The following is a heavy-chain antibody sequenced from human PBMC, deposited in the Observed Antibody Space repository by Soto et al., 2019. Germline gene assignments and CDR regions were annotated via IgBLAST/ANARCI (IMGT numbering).Heavy chain of an antibody. CDR3: ARDADNGGSLGGMDV. CDR2: IYYSGST. D-gene: IGHD4-17*01. Sequence: QVRLEESGPGLVKPSETLSLICSVSGGSVNNANYFWNWIRHHPENGLEWIGYIYYSGSTRYNPSFKTRASMSIATSKNQFSLMVNSVTVADTAVYFCARDADNGGSLGGMDVWGRGTTVTVSS. J-gene: IGHJ6*02. CDR1: GGSVNNANYF. V-gene: IGHV4-31*03.